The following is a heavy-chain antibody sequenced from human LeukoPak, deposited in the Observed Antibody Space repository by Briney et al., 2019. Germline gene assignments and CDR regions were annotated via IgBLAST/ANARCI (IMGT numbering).Heavy chain of an antibody. J-gene: IGHJ6*02. CDR1: GFTFDDYA. Sequence: PGRSLRLSCAASGFTFDDYAMHWVRQAPGKGLEWVSGISWNSGSIGYADSVKGRFTISRDNAKNSLYLQMNSLRAEDTALYYCAKGYRNYDILAGLPLGFGMDVWGQGTTVTVSS. CDR2: ISWNSGSI. D-gene: IGHD3-9*01. V-gene: IGHV3-9*01. CDR3: AKGYRNYDILAGLPLGFGMDV.